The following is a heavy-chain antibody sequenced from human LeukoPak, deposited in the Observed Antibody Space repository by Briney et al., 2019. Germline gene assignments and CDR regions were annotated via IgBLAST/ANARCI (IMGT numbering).Heavy chain of an antibody. CDR3: ARNSDSSGDFDY. J-gene: IGHJ4*02. CDR2: ISSSSSTI. V-gene: IGHV3-48*01. Sequence: EGSLRLSCAASGYTFSNYGMHWVRQAPGKGLEWVSYISSSSSTIYYADTVKGRFTITRDNDKNSLYLQMKSRRAEDAAVDYCARNSDSSGDFDYWGQGTMVTVSS. D-gene: IGHD3-22*01. CDR1: GYTFSNYG.